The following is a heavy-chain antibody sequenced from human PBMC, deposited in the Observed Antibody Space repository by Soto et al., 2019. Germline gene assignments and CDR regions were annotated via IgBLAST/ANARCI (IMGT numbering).Heavy chain of an antibody. J-gene: IGHJ4*02. V-gene: IGHV1-3*01. Sequence: GASVKVSCKASGYTFTSYAMHWVRQAPGQRLEWMGWINAGNGNTKYSQKFQGRVTITRDTSASTAYMELRSLRSDDTAVYYCARHAVHSSGFTDYWGQGTLVTVSS. D-gene: IGHD6-19*01. CDR1: GYTFTSYA. CDR2: INAGNGNT. CDR3: ARHAVHSSGFTDY.